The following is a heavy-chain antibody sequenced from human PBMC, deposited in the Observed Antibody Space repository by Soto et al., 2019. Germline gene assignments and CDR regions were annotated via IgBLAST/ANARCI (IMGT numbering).Heavy chain of an antibody. CDR3: ARENDPYGFDL. CDR1: GYSFDSYA. Sequence: QVQLVQSGATQEKPGASVKVSCEAFGYSFDSYAYSWVRQAPGQGHEWMGWIGGGDTNYAQKLQGRVTMTTDTSTNTAYMELRSLSSDDTALYYCARENDPYGFDLWGQGTMVTVSS. V-gene: IGHV1-18*01. J-gene: IGHJ3*01. CDR2: IGGGDT.